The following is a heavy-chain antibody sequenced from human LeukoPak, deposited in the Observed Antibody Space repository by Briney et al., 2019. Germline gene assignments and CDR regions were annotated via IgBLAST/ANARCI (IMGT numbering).Heavy chain of an antibody. CDR3: ARGPITMIVLDAFDI. V-gene: IGHV4-38-2*02. J-gene: IGHJ3*02. CDR1: GYSISSGYY. CDR2: IYHSGST. Sequence: SETLSLTCTVSGYSISSGYYWGWIRQPPGKGLEWIGSIYHSGSTYYNPSLKSRVTISVDTSKNQFSLKLSSVTAADTAVYYCARGPITMIVLDAFDIWGQGIMVTVSS. D-gene: IGHD3-22*01.